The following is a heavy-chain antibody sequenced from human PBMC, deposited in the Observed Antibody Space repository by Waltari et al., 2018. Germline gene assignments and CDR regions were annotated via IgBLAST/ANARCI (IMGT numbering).Heavy chain of an antibody. J-gene: IGHJ3*01. V-gene: IGHV1-69-2*01. Sequence: EVQLLQSGAELKEPGTTVRISCKVSGYTFSDYYIHWVQQAPGKGLRWMGLVGTEDGETINAYNFQGRVTISADTSTDTAFMELSSLRSEDTAVFYCATALGDSSSASRPFDFWGQGTMITVSS. CDR2: VGTEDGET. CDR1: GYTFSDYY. D-gene: IGHD6-19*01. CDR3: ATALGDSSSASRPFDF.